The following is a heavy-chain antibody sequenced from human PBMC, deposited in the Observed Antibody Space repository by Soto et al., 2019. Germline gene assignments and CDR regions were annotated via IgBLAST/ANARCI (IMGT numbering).Heavy chain of an antibody. CDR1: GGSFSGYY. J-gene: IGHJ6*02. CDR2: INHSGST. CDR3: ARAGRSSWYPYYYYGMDV. Sequence: QVQLQQWGAGLLKPSETLSLTCAVYGGSFSGYYWSWIRQPPGKGLEWIGEINHSGSTNYNPSLKSRVTISVDTSKNQFSLKLSSVTAADTAVYYCARAGRSSWYPYYYYGMDVWGQGTTVTVSS. D-gene: IGHD6-13*01. V-gene: IGHV4-34*01.